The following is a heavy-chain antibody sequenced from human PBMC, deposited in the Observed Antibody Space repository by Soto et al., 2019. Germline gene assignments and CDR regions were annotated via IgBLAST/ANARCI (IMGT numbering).Heavy chain of an antibody. Sequence: EVQLVESGGGLVQPGGSLRLSCAASGFTFSSYWMHWVRQAPGKGLVWVSRINSDGSSTSYADSVKGRFTISRDNAKNTLYLQMNSLRAEDTAVYYCARSRITMVRGVMYYYYYYMDVWGKGTTVTFSS. D-gene: IGHD3-10*01. V-gene: IGHV3-74*01. CDR1: GFTFSSYW. CDR2: INSDGSST. CDR3: ARSRITMVRGVMYYYYYYMDV. J-gene: IGHJ6*03.